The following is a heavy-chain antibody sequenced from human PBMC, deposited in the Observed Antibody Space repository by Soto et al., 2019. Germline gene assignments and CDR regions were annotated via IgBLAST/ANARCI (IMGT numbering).Heavy chain of an antibody. V-gene: IGHV4-39*01. D-gene: IGHD6-6*01. CDR3: ARHYRAARPHYFDY. J-gene: IGHJ4*02. CDR2: IYYSGST. Sequence: PSETLSLTCTVSGGSISSSSYYWGWIRQPPGKGLEWIGSIYYSGSTYYNPSLKSRVTISVDTSKNQFSLKLSSVTAADTAVYYCARHYRAARPHYFDYWGQGTLVTVSS. CDR1: GGSISSSSYY.